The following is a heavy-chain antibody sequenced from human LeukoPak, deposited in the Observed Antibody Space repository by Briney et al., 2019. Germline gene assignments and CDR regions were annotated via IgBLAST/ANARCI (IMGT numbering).Heavy chain of an antibody. V-gene: IGHV3-7*01. Sequence: GGSLRLSCAASGFTFDNYWMSWVRQAPGKGLEWVANMKEDGSDNYYVDSVKGRFTISRDNAKDSLYLQMNSLRAEDTAVYYCASDNRGKSIAARQADYWGQGTLVTVSS. CDR3: ASDNRGKSIAARQADY. J-gene: IGHJ4*02. D-gene: IGHD6-6*01. CDR1: GFTFDNYW. CDR2: MKEDGSDN.